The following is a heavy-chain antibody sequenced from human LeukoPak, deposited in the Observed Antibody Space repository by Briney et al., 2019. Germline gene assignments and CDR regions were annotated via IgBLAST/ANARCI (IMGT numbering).Heavy chain of an antibody. Sequence: PSETLSLTCAVYGGSLSGFYWSWIRQSPGKGLEWIGEINQSGSTNYNPSLKSRVTISVDTSKNQFSLKLSSVTAADTAVYYCAREGEQYLVFDPWGQGTLVTVSS. J-gene: IGHJ5*02. CDR3: AREGEQYLVFDP. V-gene: IGHV4-34*01. CDR1: GGSLSGFY. D-gene: IGHD3-16*01. CDR2: INQSGST.